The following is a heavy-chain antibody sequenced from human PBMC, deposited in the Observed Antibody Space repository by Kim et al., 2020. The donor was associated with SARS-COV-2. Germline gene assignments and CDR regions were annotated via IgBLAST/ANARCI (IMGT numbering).Heavy chain of an antibody. J-gene: IGHJ6*02. Sequence: SETLSLTCTVSGGSISSYYWSWIRQPAGKGLEWIGRIYTSGSTNYNPSLKSRVTMSVDTSKNQFSLKLSSVTAADTAVYYCARDHALQYSSYYYYGMDVWGQGTTVTVSS. CDR2: IYTSGST. CDR1: GGSISSYY. D-gene: IGHD4-4*01. CDR3: ARDHALQYSSYYYYGMDV. V-gene: IGHV4-4*07.